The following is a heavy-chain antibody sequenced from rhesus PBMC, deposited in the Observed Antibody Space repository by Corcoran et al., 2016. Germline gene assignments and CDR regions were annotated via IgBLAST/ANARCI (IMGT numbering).Heavy chain of an antibody. J-gene: IGHJ4*01. CDR2: ISYSGST. Sequence: QLQLKESGPGLVKPSETLSLTCAVSGYSISSGYGWSWIRLPPGKGLEWIGYISYSGSTSYNPSLKSRVTISRDTAKNQFSLKLSSVTAADTAVYYCARGGSTWFYWGQGVLVTVSS. CDR1: GYSISSGYG. CDR3: ARGGSTWFY. V-gene: IGHV4-122*02. D-gene: IGHD2-2*01.